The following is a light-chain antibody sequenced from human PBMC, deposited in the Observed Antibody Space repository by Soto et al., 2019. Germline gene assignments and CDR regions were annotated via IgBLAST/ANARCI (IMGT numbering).Light chain of an antibody. Sequence: QSALTQPASVSGSPGQSITVSCTGTNIDVGGYNYVSWYQHRPGKAPRLMIYEVRNRLSGVSNRFSGSKSGNTASLTISGLQSEDEADYCCTSYTPTGALVFGSGTKVTVL. CDR2: EVR. CDR3: TSYTPTGALV. CDR1: NIDVGGYNY. J-gene: IGLJ6*01. V-gene: IGLV2-14*01.